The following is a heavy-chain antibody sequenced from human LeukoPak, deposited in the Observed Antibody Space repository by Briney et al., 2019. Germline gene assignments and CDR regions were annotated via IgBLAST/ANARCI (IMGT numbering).Heavy chain of an antibody. CDR1: GGSISSGSYY. Sequence: PSQTLSLTCTVSGGSISSGSYYWSWIRQPAGKGLEWIGRIYTSGSTNYNPSLKSRVTISVDTSKNQFSLKLSSVTAADTAVYYCARLPLRFLEWFSSYYFDYWGQGTLVTVSS. V-gene: IGHV4-61*02. CDR3: ARLPLRFLEWFSSYYFDY. D-gene: IGHD3-3*01. CDR2: IYTSGST. J-gene: IGHJ4*02.